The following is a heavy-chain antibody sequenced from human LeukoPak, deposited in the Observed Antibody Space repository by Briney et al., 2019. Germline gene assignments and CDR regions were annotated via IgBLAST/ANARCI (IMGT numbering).Heavy chain of an antibody. CDR2: IIPIFGTA. D-gene: IGHD2-2*02. CDR1: GGTFSSYA. V-gene: IGHV1-69*05. CDR3: AVYCTSTSCYTNFDY. J-gene: IGHJ4*02. Sequence: ASVKVSCKASGGTFSSYAISWVRQAPGQGLEWMGGIIPIFGTANYAQKFQGRVTITTDESTSTAYMELSSLRSEDTAVYYCAVYCTSTSCYTNFDYWGRGTLVTVSS.